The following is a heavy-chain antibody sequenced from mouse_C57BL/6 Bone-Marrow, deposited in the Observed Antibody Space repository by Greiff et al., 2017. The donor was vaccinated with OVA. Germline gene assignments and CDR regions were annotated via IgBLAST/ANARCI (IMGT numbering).Heavy chain of an antibody. CDR1: GYTFTSYW. V-gene: IGHV1-5*01. CDR3: TATYGSIYGWVAY. D-gene: IGHD1-1*01. CDR2: IYPGTGDT. Sequence: VQLQQSGPVLARPGASVKMSCKTSGYTFTSYWMHWVKQRPGQGLEWRGAIYPGTGDTSYNQKFKGKATLTAVTSASTAYMELSSLTNEDSAVYYCTATYGSIYGWVAYWGQGTLVTVSA. J-gene: IGHJ3*01.